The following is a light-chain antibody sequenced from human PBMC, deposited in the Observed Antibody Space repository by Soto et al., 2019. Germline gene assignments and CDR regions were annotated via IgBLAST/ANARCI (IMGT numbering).Light chain of an antibody. CDR2: AAS. J-gene: IGKJ5*01. CDR1: QGISSY. CDR3: QQLNSYPLT. V-gene: IGKV1-9*01. Sequence: DIQLTQSPSFLSASVGDRVTITCRASQGISSYLAWYQQKPGKAPKLLIYAASTLQSGDPSRFSGSGSGTEFTLTISSLQPEDFATSDCQQLNSYPLTFGQGTRLEIK.